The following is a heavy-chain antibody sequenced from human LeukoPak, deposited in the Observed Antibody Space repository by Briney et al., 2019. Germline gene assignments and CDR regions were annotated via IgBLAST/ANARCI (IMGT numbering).Heavy chain of an antibody. CDR1: GITFRNYG. D-gene: IGHD2-15*01. CDR2: IWYDGSNK. Sequence: GGSLRLSCAASGITFRNYGMHWVRQAPGKGLEWVAFIWYDGSNKYYADSVKGRFTISRDNSRNTLCLQMNSLRVEDTAVYYCATDRATQYFDYWGQGTLVSVPS. CDR3: ATDRATQYFDY. V-gene: IGHV3-30*02. J-gene: IGHJ4*02.